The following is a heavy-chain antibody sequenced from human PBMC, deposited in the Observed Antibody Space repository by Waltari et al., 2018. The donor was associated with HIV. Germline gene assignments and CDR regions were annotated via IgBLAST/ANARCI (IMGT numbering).Heavy chain of an antibody. CDR1: GGPFSSSHCS. Sequence: QLQLQESGPGLVKPSESLSLTCSDAGGPFSSSHCSWGGIRPPPGEGLEWIGTIYHSGSTYYNPSLKSRVTMSVDTSKNQFSLKLNSVTAADAAVYYCARQPIPGIAVAGTYYYYGMDVWGQGTTVTVS. D-gene: IGHD6-19*01. CDR3: ARQPIPGIAVAGTYYYYGMDV. J-gene: IGHJ6*02. V-gene: IGHV4-39*01. CDR2: IYHSGST.